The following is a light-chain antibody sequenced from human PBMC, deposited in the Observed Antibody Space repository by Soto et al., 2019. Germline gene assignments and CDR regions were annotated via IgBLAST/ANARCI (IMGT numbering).Light chain of an antibody. CDR1: QTISSRH. Sequence: EIVLTQSPGTLSLSPGERATLSCRASQTISSRHLAWYQQKPGQAPRLLLYGASSRITGIPDRFRGSGSGTDFILTITRLEPEDFAVYYCQQYGGSPLTFCGGTKVEIK. CDR2: GAS. J-gene: IGKJ4*01. CDR3: QQYGGSPLT. V-gene: IGKV3-20*01.